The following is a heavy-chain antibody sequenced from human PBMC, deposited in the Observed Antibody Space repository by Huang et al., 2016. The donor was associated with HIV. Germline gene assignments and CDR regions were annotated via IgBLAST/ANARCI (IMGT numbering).Heavy chain of an antibody. D-gene: IGHD3-10*01. V-gene: IGHV4-39*01. Sequence: QLLLQESGPGLVKPSEALALTCAVSGGSIRSSDYHWGWIRQPPGKGLEWIGSIYYKGSTHHRPPLKSRVTIAVDTSKNLFFLNLTSMTAADTAVYYCARHREGPVAYYSGWGSHLNYMDVWGRGRTVVVSS. J-gene: IGHJ6*03. CDR3: ARHREGPVAYYSGWGSHLNYMDV. CDR1: GGSIRSSDYH. CDR2: IYYKGST.